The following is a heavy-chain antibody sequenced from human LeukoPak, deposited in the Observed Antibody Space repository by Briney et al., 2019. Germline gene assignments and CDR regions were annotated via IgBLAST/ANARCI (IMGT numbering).Heavy chain of an antibody. CDR2: IHPSGGST. V-gene: IGHV1-46*01. CDR1: GYTFTSYY. Sequence: GASVKVSCKASGYTFTSYYMHWVRQAPGQGLEWMGIIHPSGGSTSYAQKFQGRVTMTRDTSTSTVYMELSSLRSEDTAVYYCARAGGLVPARFDPWGQGTLVTVSS. J-gene: IGHJ5*02. D-gene: IGHD2-2*01. CDR3: ARAGGLVPARFDP.